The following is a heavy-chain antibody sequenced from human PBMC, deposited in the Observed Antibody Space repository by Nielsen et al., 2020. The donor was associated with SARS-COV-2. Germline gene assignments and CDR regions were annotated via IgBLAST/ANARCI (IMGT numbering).Heavy chain of an antibody. CDR3: VGDTGGRWGEL. CDR2: INNDGSST. V-gene: IGHV3-74*01. CDR1: GFTYSSHW. Sequence: ESLKISCVASGFTYSSHWMHWVRQVPGKGLLWLSRINNDGSSTSYADSVKGRFTISRDNAKNTLWLEMNSLRVDDTAVYYCVGDTGGRWGELWGQGTLVIVSS. D-gene: IGHD2-15*01. J-gene: IGHJ4*02.